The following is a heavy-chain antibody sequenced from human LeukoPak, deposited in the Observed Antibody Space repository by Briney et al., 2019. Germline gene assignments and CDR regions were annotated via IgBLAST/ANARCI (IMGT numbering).Heavy chain of an antibody. Sequence: GGSLRLSCAASGFTFSSYSMNWVRQAPGKGLEWVSSISSNSSYIYYADSVKGRFTISRDNAKNSLYLQMNSLRAEDTAVYYCARSFRLDAFDIWGQGTMVTVSS. CDR1: GFTFSSYS. D-gene: IGHD6-13*01. CDR2: ISSNSSYI. J-gene: IGHJ3*02. CDR3: ARSFRLDAFDI. V-gene: IGHV3-21*01.